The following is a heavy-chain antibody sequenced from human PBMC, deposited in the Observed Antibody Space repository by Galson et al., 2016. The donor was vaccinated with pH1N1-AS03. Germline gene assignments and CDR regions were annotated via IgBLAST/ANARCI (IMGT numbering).Heavy chain of an antibody. D-gene: IGHD3-10*01. CDR1: GYTFTSYG. Sequence: QSGAEVKKPGESLKISCKASGYTFTSYGISWVRQAPGQGLEWMGWISGDNGNTNYAQKFQGRDTMTTDTSTSTAYMELRSLRSDDTAVFSCARDHGGGIIKEAYWGQGTLVTGSS. CDR3: ARDHGGGIIKEAY. CDR2: ISGDNGNT. V-gene: IGHV1-18*04. J-gene: IGHJ4*02.